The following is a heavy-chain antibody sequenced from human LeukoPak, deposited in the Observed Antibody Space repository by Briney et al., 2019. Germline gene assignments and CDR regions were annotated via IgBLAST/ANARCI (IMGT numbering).Heavy chain of an antibody. V-gene: IGHV4-39*01. D-gene: IGHD6-19*01. CDR1: GGSFSGYY. CDR3: ASPGIAVAGLPT. CDR2: IYYSGST. Sequence: SETLSLTCAVYGGSFSGYYWGWIRQPPGKGLEWIGSIYYSGSTYYNPSLKSRVTISVDTSKNQFSLELSSVTAADTAVYYCASPGIAVAGLPTWGQGTLVTVSS. J-gene: IGHJ5*02.